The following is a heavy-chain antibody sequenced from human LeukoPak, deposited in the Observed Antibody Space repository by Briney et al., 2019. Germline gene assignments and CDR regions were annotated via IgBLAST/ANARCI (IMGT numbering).Heavy chain of an antibody. V-gene: IGHV4-59*08. D-gene: IGHD6-25*01. Sequence: PSETLSLTCTVSGGSISSHYWSWIRQPPGKGLEWIGYIHYSGTTNYNPSLKSRVTISVDTSKNQFSLKLSSVSAADTAVYYCARRAEYSTGYAFDIWGQGTMVTVSS. CDR2: IHYSGTT. J-gene: IGHJ3*02. CDR1: GGSISSHY. CDR3: ARRAEYSTGYAFDI.